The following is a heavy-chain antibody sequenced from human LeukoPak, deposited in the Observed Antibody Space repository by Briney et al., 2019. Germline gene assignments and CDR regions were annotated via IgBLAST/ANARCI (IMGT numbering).Heavy chain of an antibody. CDR1: EFTLSGYW. D-gene: IGHD3-10*01. Sequence: GGSLRLSCPASEFTLSGYWIHWVRQAPGKGLEWVAVISCGGSNKYYADSVKGRFTISRDNSKNTLYLQMSSLRAEDTAVYYCASNRGVIIQTHVVRRYNYGMDVWGQGTTVTVSS. J-gene: IGHJ6*02. CDR3: ASNRGVIIQTHVVRRYNYGMDV. V-gene: IGHV3-30*03. CDR2: ISCGGSNK.